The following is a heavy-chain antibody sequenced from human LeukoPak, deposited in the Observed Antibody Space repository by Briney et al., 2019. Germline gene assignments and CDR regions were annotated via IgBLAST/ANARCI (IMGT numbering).Heavy chain of an antibody. V-gene: IGHV4-39*01. J-gene: IGHJ4*02. CDR1: GGSISSSNHY. D-gene: IGHD2-21*01. CDR2: MLYSGST. CDR3: ARHVVQSGDPAYFDY. Sequence: SETLSLTCTVSGGSISSSNHYWGWVRQPPGKGLEWIGSMLYSGSTCYVPSLRSRVTISVATSSNHFSLKLSSVTAADTAVYYCARHVVQSGDPAYFDYWGQGTLVTVSS.